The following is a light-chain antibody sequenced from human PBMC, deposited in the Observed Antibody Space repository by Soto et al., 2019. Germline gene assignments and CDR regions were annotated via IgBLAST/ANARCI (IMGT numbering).Light chain of an antibody. CDR3: QQYNNWPQT. CDR2: GAS. J-gene: IGKJ5*01. Sequence: EIVLTQSPGTLSLSPGERATLSCRASQSVSSSYLAWYQQKPGQAPRLLIYGASSRAPGIPDRFSGSGSGTEFTLTISSLQSEDFAVYYCQQYNNWPQTFGQGTRLEIK. V-gene: IGKV3-20*01. CDR1: QSVSSSY.